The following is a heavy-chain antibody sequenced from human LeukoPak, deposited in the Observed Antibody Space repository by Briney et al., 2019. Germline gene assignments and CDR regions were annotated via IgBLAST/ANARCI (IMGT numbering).Heavy chain of an antibody. V-gene: IGHV3-9*01. D-gene: IGHD1-14*01. CDR1: GFTFDDYA. Sequence: GGSLRLSCAASGFTFDDYAMHWVRQAPGKGLEWVSGISWNSGSIGYADSVKGRFTISRDNAKNSLYLQMNSLRAKDTALYYCAKGRTGLFDYWGQGTLVTVSS. J-gene: IGHJ4*02. CDR3: AKGRTGLFDY. CDR2: ISWNSGSI.